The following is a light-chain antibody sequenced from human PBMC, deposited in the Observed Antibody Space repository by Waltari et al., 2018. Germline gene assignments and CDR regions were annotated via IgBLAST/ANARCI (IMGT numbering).Light chain of an antibody. Sequence: QSVLTQPPSASGTPGQRVTISCSGSSSHIGANAVNWYQQLPGKAPKLLLYRNDQRPSGVPDRFSASKSGTSASLAISGLQSEDEADYYCAAWDDRMNGHWVFGGGTKVTVL. V-gene: IGLV1-44*01. CDR3: AAWDDRMNGHWV. CDR1: SSHIGANA. CDR2: RND. J-gene: IGLJ3*02.